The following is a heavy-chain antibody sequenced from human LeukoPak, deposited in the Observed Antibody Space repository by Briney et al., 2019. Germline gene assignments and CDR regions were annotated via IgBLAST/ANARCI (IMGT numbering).Heavy chain of an antibody. Sequence: GGSLRLSCAASGFTFSSYEMNWVRQAPGKGLEWVSYISSSGSTIYYADSVKGRFTISRDNAKNSLYLQMNSLRAEDTAVYYCARHAVVVPAAIKRYYYYYYMDVWGKGTTVTVS. J-gene: IGHJ6*03. CDR3: ARHAVVVPAAIKRYYYYYYMDV. CDR2: ISSSGSTI. D-gene: IGHD2-2*02. V-gene: IGHV3-48*03. CDR1: GFTFSSYE.